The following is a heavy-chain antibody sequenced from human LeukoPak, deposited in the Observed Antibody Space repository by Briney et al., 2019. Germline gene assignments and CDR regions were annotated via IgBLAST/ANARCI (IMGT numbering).Heavy chain of an antibody. CDR2: ISYDGSNK. CDR1: GFTFSSYA. V-gene: IGHV3-30*04. Sequence: GSLRLSCAASGFTFSSYAMHWVRQAPGKGLEWVAVISYDGSNKYYADSVKGRFTISRDNSKNTLYLQMNSLRAEDTAVYYCARDILTGYSAFDIWGQGTMVTVSS. J-gene: IGHJ3*02. D-gene: IGHD3-9*01. CDR3: ARDILTGYSAFDI.